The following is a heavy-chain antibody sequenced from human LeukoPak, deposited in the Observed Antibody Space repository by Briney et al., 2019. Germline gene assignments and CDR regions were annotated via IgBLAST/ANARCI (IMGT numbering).Heavy chain of an antibody. V-gene: IGHV4-34*01. D-gene: IGHD2-2*01. CDR3: ARGRGKYQLLPGFDY. CDR1: GGSFSGYY. CDR2: INHSGST. J-gene: IGHJ4*02. Sequence: SETLSLTCAVYGGSFSGYYWSWIRQPPGKGLEWIGEINHSGSTNYNPSLKGRVTISVDTSKNQFSLKLSSVTAADTAVYYCARGRGKYQLLPGFDYWGQGTLVTVSS.